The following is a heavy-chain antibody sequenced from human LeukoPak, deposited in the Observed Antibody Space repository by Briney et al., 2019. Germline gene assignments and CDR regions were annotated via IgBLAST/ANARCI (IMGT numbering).Heavy chain of an antibody. D-gene: IGHD3-10*01. Sequence: SETLSLTCTVSGGSISSYYWSWIRQPPGKGLEWIGYVYYSGSTNYNPSLKGRLTISVDTSKNQFSLKLTSVSAAGTAMYFCAKTGSLMGRFFDYWGQGIQVIVSS. CDR1: GGSISSYY. CDR2: VYYSGST. V-gene: IGHV4-59*01. CDR3: AKTGSLMGRFFDY. J-gene: IGHJ4*02.